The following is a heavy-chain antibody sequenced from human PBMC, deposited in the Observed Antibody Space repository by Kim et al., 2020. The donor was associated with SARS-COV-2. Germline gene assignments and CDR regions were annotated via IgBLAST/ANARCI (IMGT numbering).Heavy chain of an antibody. CDR3: ARDCAIGSGCRLFDD. V-gene: IGHV3-23*03. CDR1: GFTFSSYA. J-gene: IGHJ4*02. Sequence: GGSLRLSCAASGFTFSSYAMNWVRQAPGKGLEWVAIIFSGRGSTFYTDSVRGRFTISRDNSKSTLYLEMNSLRTEDTAVYYCARDCAIGSGCRLFDDWGQGTLVTVSS. CDR2: IFSGRGST. D-gene: IGHD6-19*01.